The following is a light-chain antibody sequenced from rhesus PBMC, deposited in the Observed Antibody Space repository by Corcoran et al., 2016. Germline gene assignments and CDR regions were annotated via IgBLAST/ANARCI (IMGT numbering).Light chain of an antibody. CDR1: ENVNNY. CDR3: QNGYDTPPWT. CDR2: KAS. V-gene: IGKV1-74*01. Sequence: DIQMTQSPSSLSASVGDRVTITCRASENVNNYLNWYQQKPGKAPKLLIYKASTLQSGFPTRFSGSGPGTDYTFTISSLRPENGATSYCQNGYDTPPWTFGQGTKVEIK. J-gene: IGKJ1*01.